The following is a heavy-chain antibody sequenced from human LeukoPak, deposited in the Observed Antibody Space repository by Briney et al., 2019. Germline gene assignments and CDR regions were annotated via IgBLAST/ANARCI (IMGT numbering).Heavy chain of an antibody. CDR2: IYKTGST. Sequence: PSETLSLTCTVSGGSISSTTYYWAWIRQPPGKGLEWIGSIYKTGSTNYSPSLKSRVFISVDTSNNQFSLKLSSVTAADTAVYYYGPGTPFDFWGQGTLVSVSS. D-gene: IGHD3-10*01. CDR1: GGSISSTTYY. CDR3: GPGTPFDF. J-gene: IGHJ4*02. V-gene: IGHV4-39*01.